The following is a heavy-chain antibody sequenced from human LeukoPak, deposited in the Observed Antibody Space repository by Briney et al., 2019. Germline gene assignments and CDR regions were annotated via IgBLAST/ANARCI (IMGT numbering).Heavy chain of an antibody. V-gene: IGHV1-46*01. Sequence: GASVKVSSKASGYTFPSYYMHWARQAPGQGLEWRGIVNPSGGSTSYAQKFQGRVTMTRDTSTSTVYMELSSLRSEDTAVYYCARASGSYYGTHYFDYWGQGTLVTVSS. J-gene: IGHJ4*02. CDR2: VNPSGGST. D-gene: IGHD1-26*01. CDR3: ARASGSYYGTHYFDY. CDR1: GYTFPSYY.